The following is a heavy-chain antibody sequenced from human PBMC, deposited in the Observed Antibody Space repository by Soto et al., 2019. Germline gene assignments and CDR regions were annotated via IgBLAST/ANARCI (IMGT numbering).Heavy chain of an antibody. V-gene: IGHV3-66*01. CDR3: ARGDGALDV. J-gene: IGHJ3*01. CDR2: IYTSGST. Sequence: EVQLVESGGGLVQPGGSLRLSCAASGFIVSSNYMSWVRQAPGKGLEWVSVIYTSGSTYYADSVKGRFTISRDNSKNIVYLQRNSLRAEDTAVYYCARGDGALDVWGQGTLVTVS. CDR1: GFIVSSNY. D-gene: IGHD3-10*01.